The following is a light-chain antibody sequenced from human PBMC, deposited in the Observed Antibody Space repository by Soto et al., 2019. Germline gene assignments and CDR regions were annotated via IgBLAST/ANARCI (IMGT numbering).Light chain of an antibody. V-gene: IGKV3-15*01. CDR3: QQYNNWPFIT. CDR2: GAS. Sequence: EIVMTPSPATLSVSPGEGATLYCRASQSVSSNLAWYQQKPGQSPRLLIYGASSRATGIPARFSGSGSGTEFTLTISSLQSEDFAVYYCQQYNNWPFITFGQGTRLEIK. CDR1: QSVSSN. J-gene: IGKJ5*01.